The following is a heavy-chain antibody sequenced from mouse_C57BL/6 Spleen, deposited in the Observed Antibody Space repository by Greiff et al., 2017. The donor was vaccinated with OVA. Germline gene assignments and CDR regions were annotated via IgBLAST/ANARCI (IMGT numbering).Heavy chain of an antibody. D-gene: IGHD1-3*01. CDR2: INPSTGGT. Sequence: EVQLQQSGPELVKPGASVKISCKASGYSFTGYYMNWVKQSPEKSLEWIGEINPSTGGTTYNQKFKAKATLTVDKSSSTAYMQLKSLTSEDSAVYCCARSRALPLYFDVWGTGTTVTVSS. CDR3: ARSRALPLYFDV. CDR1: GYSFTGYY. J-gene: IGHJ1*03. V-gene: IGHV1-42*01.